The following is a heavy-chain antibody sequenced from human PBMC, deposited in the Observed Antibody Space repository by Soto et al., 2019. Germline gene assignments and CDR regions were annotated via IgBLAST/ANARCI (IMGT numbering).Heavy chain of an antibody. V-gene: IGHV4-30-2*01. CDR3: ARGNTVTRFDY. CDR2: IYHSGST. D-gene: IGHD4-17*01. J-gene: IGHJ4*02. CDR1: GGSISSGGYS. Sequence: PSETLSLTCAVSGGSISSGGYSWSWIRQPPGKGLEWIGYIYHSGSTYYNPSLKSRVTIPVDRSKNQFSLKLSSVTAADTAVYYCARGNTVTRFDYWGQGTLVTVSS.